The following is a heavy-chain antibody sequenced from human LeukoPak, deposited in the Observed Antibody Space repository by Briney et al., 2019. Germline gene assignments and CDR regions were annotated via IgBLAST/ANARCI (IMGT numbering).Heavy chain of an antibody. CDR2: INPNSGGT. CDR1: GYTFTGYY. Sequence: ASVKVSCKAPGYTFTGYYMHWVRQAPGQGLEWMGWINPNSGGTNYAQKFQGRVTMTRDTSISTAYMELSRLRSEDTAVYYCARDEVLSSSSLPSNWGQGTLVTVSS. J-gene: IGHJ4*02. D-gene: IGHD6-6*01. CDR3: ARDEVLSSSSLPSN. V-gene: IGHV1-2*02.